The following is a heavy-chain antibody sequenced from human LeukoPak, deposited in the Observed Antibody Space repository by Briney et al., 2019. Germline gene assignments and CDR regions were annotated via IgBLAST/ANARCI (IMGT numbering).Heavy chain of an antibody. Sequence: SETLSLTCTVSGGSISSYYWSWIRQPPGKGLEWIGYIYYSGSTNYNPSLKSRVTISVDTSKNQFSLKLSSVTAADTAVYYCARQPFNYDSSGYYDQWGQGTLVTVSS. D-gene: IGHD3-22*01. CDR1: GGSISSYY. V-gene: IGHV4-59*01. CDR3: ARQPFNYDSSGYYDQ. CDR2: IYYSGST. J-gene: IGHJ5*02.